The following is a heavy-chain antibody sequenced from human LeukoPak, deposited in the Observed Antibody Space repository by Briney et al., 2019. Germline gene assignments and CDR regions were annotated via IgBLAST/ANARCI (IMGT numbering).Heavy chain of an antibody. Sequence: SSETLSLTCTVSGGSISGYSWTWIRQPPGQGVEWIGYFHNSRTTSYNPSLTGRVIISVDTAMDQISLKLNSATAADTAVYYCARGHLGLSPWGQGTLVTVSS. J-gene: IGHJ5*02. V-gene: IGHV4-59*01. CDR2: FHNSRTT. CDR3: ARGHLGLSP. D-gene: IGHD3-10*01. CDR1: GGSISGYS.